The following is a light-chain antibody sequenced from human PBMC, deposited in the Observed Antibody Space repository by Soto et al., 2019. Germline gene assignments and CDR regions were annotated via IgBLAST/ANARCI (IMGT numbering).Light chain of an antibody. Sequence: DIQMTQSPSSLSASVGDRVTITCRASQDIRTYLAWLQLKPGKAPKSLIYDASNLQSEVPSRFSGSGSGTEFSLTISSLEPEDFATYSCQQYNSYPLTFGGGTKVDIK. CDR2: DAS. J-gene: IGKJ4*01. CDR1: QDIRTY. V-gene: IGKV1-16*01. CDR3: QQYNSYPLT.